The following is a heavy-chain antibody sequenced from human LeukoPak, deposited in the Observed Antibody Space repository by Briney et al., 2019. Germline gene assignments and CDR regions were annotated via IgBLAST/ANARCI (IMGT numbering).Heavy chain of an antibody. J-gene: IGHJ4*02. V-gene: IGHV3-73*01. Sequence: GGSLRLSCAASGFAFSASAIHWVRQGPAQGQDRVGRIRCKDNNYATTYAVSVNGRFNISRDESQTRAYLQLSSLTTEDTAIYYCSKHDSSGPPLDYWGQGTLVTVSS. CDR2: IRCKDNNYAT. CDR1: GFAFSASA. D-gene: IGHD6-19*01. CDR3: SKHDSSGPPLDY.